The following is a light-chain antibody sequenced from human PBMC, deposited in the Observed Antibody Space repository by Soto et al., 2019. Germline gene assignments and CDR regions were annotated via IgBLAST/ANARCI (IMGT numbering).Light chain of an antibody. CDR3: AAWDDSLNGVV. V-gene: IGLV1-44*01. CDR1: SSNIGSNW. J-gene: IGLJ2*01. CDR2: EDT. Sequence: QAVVTQPPSASGTPGQRVTISCSGRSSNIGSNWVYWYQQLPGTAPKLLIYEDTQRPSGVPDRFSGSKSGTSASLAINGLQSEDEADYYCAAWDDSLNGVVFGGGTKLTVL.